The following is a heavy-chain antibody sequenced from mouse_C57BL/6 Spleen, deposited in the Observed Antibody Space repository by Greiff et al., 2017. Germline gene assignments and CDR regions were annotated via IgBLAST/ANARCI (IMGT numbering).Heavy chain of an antibody. Sequence: EVKLVESGGGLVKPGGSLKLSCAASGFTFSDYGMHWVRQAPEQGLEWVAYISSGSSTIYYADTVKGRFTISRDNAENTLFLQMTSLRSEDTAMYYCARDEYDGFDYWGQGTTLTVSS. D-gene: IGHD2-4*01. CDR3: ARDEYDGFDY. V-gene: IGHV5-17*01. CDR1: GFTFSDYG. J-gene: IGHJ2*01. CDR2: ISSGSSTI.